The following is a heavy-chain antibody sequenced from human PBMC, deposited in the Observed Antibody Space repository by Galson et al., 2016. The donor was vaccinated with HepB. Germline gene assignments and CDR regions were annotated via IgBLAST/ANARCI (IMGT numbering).Heavy chain of an antibody. V-gene: IGHV4-30-2*01. Sequence: LSLTCAVSDGSIRSYSYSWSWIRQPPGKGLEWIGHISQTGITHYSPSLRSRVTISVDRSKNQFSLKLSSVTAADTAVYYCARGGAGYYYYGLDVWGQGTTVTVSS. D-gene: IGHD3-9*01. CDR3: ARGGAGYYYYGLDV. CDR2: ISQTGIT. CDR1: DGSIRSYSYS. J-gene: IGHJ6*02.